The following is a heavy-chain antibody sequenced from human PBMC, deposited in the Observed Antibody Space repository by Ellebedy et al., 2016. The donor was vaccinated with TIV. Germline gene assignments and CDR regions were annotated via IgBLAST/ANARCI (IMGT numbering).Heavy chain of an antibody. D-gene: IGHD1-26*01. Sequence: AASVKVSCKASGFTFTSSAMQWVRQARGQRLEWMGWISAYNGNTNYAQNLQGRVTMTTDTSTSTAFMDLRSLRSDDTAVYYCARVSGSYYKSSSSAYFDYWGQGTLVTVSS. V-gene: IGHV1-18*01. J-gene: IGHJ4*02. CDR2: ISAYNGNT. CDR3: ARVSGSYYKSSSSAYFDY. CDR1: GFTFTSSA.